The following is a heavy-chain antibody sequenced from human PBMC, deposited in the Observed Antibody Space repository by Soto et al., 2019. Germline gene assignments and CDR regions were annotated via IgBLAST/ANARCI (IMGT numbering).Heavy chain of an antibody. CDR2: INAGNGNT. J-gene: IGHJ4*02. CDR1: GYTFTSYA. Sequence: ASVKVSCQASGYTFTSYAVHWVRQAPGQRLEWMGWINAGNGNTKYSQKFQGRVTITRDTSASTAYMELSSLRSEDTAVYYCARGLIAAAGPNLYYFDYWGQGTLVTVSS. CDR3: ARGLIAAAGPNLYYFDY. V-gene: IGHV1-3*01. D-gene: IGHD6-13*01.